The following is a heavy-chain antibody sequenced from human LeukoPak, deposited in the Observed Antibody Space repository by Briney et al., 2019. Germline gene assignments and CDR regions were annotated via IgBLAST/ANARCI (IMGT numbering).Heavy chain of an antibody. CDR1: GGTFSSYA. CDR2: IIPIFGTA. J-gene: IGHJ5*02. CDR3: ARDLIRFFGVVIIPGWFDP. Sequence: SVKVSCXASGGTFSSYAISWVRQAPGQGLEWMGGIIPIFGTANYAQKFQGRVTITADESTSTAYMELSSLRSEDTAVYYCARDLIRFFGVVIIPGWFDPWGQGTLVTVSS. D-gene: IGHD3-3*01. V-gene: IGHV1-69*13.